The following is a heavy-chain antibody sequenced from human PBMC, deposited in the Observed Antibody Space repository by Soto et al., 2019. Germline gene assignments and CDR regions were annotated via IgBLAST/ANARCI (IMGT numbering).Heavy chain of an antibody. Sequence: QVHLVESGGGVVQPGGSLRLSCAASGFTFSSYAIHWVRQAAGKGLEWVAIIWFDGSNKYYADSVKGRFSICRDNSKNTLFLQMDSLRAEDTAVYYCARGQLPAATTYFDFWGQGTLVIVSS. V-gene: IGHV3-33*01. J-gene: IGHJ4*02. D-gene: IGHD2-15*01. CDR1: GFTFSSYA. CDR3: ARGQLPAATTYFDF. CDR2: IWFDGSNK.